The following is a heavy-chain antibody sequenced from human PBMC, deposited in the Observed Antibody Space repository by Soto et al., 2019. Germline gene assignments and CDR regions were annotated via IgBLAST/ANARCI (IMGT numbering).Heavy chain of an antibody. CDR1: GFTFNAYT. CDR3: AKDSYDILTGQKRYFDS. V-gene: IGHV3-43*01. J-gene: IGHJ4*02. D-gene: IGHD3-9*01. Sequence: PAGSLRLSCAASGFTFNAYTMHWVRQAPGKGLEWVSLISWDGGITYYGDSVKGRFTVSRDNSDNSLYLQMTSLRSDDTAFYYCAKDSYDILTGQKRYFDSWGQGTLVTVSS. CDR2: ISWDGGIT.